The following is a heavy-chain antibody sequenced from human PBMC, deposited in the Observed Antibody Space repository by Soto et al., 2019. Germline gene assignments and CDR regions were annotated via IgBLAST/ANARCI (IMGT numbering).Heavy chain of an antibody. Sequence: SDTLSLTCTVSGGSVSSSSYYWGWIRQPPGKGRERIGSIYYSGSTYYNPSRKSRVTISVDTSKNQFSLKLSSVTAADTAVYYCARHGAAAGTSYYYYYGMDVWGQGTTVTVSS. V-gene: IGHV4-39*01. CDR1: GGSVSSSSYY. CDR2: IYYSGST. J-gene: IGHJ6*02. CDR3: ARHGAAAGTSYYYYYGMDV. D-gene: IGHD6-13*01.